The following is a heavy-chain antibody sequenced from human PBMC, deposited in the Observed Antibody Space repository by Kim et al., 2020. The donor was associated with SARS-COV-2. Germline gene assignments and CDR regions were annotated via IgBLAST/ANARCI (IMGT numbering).Heavy chain of an antibody. V-gene: IGHV3-23*01. D-gene: IGHD6-19*01. Sequence: GGSLRLSCAASGFTFSSYAMSWVRQAPGKGLEWVSAISGSGGSTYYADSVKGRFTISRDNSKNTLYLQMNSLRAEDTAVYYCAKGGSQWLLHANDYWGQGTLVTVSS. J-gene: IGHJ4*02. CDR3: AKGGSQWLLHANDY. CDR1: GFTFSSYA. CDR2: ISGSGGST.